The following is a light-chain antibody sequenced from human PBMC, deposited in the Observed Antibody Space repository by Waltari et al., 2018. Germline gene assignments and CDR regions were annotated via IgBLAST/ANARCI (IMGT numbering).Light chain of an antibody. CDR1: QSVGSS. CDR3: QQRSHFYT. V-gene: IGKV3-11*01. Sequence: EIILTQSPVTLSSSPGERATLSCRASQSVGSSLVWYQHKPGQPPRLLIYNASKRATGISDRFSGTGSGTDFTLTISSLEPEDFAVYYCQQRSHFYTVGPGTRVDVK. J-gene: IGKJ3*01. CDR2: NAS.